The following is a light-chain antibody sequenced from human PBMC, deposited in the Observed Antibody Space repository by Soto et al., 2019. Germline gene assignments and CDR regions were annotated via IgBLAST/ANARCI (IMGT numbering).Light chain of an antibody. Sequence: EIVLTQSPATLSLSPGERATLSCRASQSVSSYLAWYQQKPGQAPRLLICDTSTRATGIPARFSGSGSGTDFTLTISSLEPEDFAFYYCQQHSNWPYTFGQGTKLEIK. V-gene: IGKV3-11*01. CDR1: QSVSSY. J-gene: IGKJ2*01. CDR2: DTS. CDR3: QQHSNWPYT.